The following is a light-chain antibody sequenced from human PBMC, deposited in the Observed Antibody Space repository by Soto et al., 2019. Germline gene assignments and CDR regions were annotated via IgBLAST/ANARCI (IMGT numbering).Light chain of an antibody. CDR3: QQYNKCPQP. Sequence: EIGMTQSPATVPVSPGERVTLSCRASQSVSIDLAWYQQKPGQAPRLLIYGASTRATDIPATFTGSGSGTEFTLTISSLQSEDIAVYYCQQYNKCPQPFGQGTKVEIK. CDR2: GAS. CDR1: QSVSID. J-gene: IGKJ1*01. V-gene: IGKV3-15*01.